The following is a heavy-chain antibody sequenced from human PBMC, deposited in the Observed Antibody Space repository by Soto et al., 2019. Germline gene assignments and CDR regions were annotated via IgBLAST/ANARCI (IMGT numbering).Heavy chain of an antibody. V-gene: IGHV3-7*01. CDR1: DFTFSTYW. Sequence: VGSLRLSCVASDFTFSTYWMAWLRQTPGKGLEFVANIRQDGREINYLDSGKGRFTISRDNAEKSLFLQMNSLRAEDTAVYYCATDRWTGAFDFRGQGTVVTVSS. CDR3: ATDRWTGAFDF. CDR2: IRQDGREI. D-gene: IGHD1-1*01. J-gene: IGHJ3*01.